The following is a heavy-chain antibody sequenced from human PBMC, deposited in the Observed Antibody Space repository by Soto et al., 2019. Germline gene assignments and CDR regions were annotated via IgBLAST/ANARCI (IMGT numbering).Heavy chain of an antibody. CDR2: INHSGST. CDR3: ASGGTFSVRFLEWFHNWFDT. D-gene: IGHD3-3*01. V-gene: IGHV4-34*01. CDR1: GGSFSGYY. J-gene: IGHJ5*02. Sequence: SETLSLTCAVYGGSFSGYYWSWIRQPPGKGLEWIGEINHSGSTNYNPSLKSRVTISVDTSKNQFSLKLSSVTAADTAVYYCASGGTFSVRFLEWFHNWFDTRGQGTLVTVSS.